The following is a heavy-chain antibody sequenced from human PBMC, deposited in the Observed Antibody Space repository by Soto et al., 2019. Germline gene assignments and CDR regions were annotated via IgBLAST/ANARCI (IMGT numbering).Heavy chain of an antibody. CDR3: ARGRYGDY. CDR2: ISAHNGNT. CDR1: GYTFTSYG. D-gene: IGHD1-1*01. J-gene: IGHJ4*02. V-gene: IGHV1-18*01. Sequence: QVHLVLSGAEVKKHGASVKVSCKGSGYTFTSYGITWVRQAPGQGLEWMGWISAHNGNTDYAQKLQGRVTVTRDTSTSTAYMELRSLRSDDTAVYYCARGRYGDYWGQGALVTVSS.